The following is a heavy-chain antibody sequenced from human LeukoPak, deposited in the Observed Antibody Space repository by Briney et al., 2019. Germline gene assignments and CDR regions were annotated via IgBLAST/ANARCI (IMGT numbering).Heavy chain of an antibody. CDR1: SYSISSGYD. J-gene: IGHJ5*02. CDR3: ARDPQGGNNWFDP. V-gene: IGHV4-38-2*02. CDR2: IYHSGRS. D-gene: IGHD3-16*01. Sequence: PSETLSLTCAVSSYSISSGYDWGWIRQLPGKGLEWIGSIYHSGRSYYMRSLKSGVSISVDTSPNQFSLRQTSVTAADTAVYYCARDPQGGNNWFDPWGQGTLVTVSS.